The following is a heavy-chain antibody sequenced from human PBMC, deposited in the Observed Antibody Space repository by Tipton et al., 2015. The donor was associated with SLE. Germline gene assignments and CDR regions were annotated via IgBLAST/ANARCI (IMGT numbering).Heavy chain of an antibody. CDR1: GFDFSIYS. CDR2: ISSSGGYV. J-gene: IGHJ4*02. D-gene: IGHD6-19*01. CDR3: ARDGYSSGSADY. Sequence: SLRLSCAVSGFDFSIYSMNWVRQAPGKGLEWVASISSSGGYVFYADSLKGRFTISRDNIRDSLYLQLTGLRADDTAVYYCARDGYSSGSADYWGQGTLVTVSS. V-gene: IGHV3-21*01.